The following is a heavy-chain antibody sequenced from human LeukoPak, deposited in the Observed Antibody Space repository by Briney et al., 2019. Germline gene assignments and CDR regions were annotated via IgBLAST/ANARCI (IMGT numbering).Heavy chain of an antibody. V-gene: IGHV1-18*01. CDR2: ISAYNGNT. CDR3: ARGGRSGPQRLHGGVWFDP. Sequence: ASVKVSCKASGYTFTSYGISWVRQAPGQGLEWMGWISAYNGNTNYAQKLQGRVTMTTDTSTSTAYMELRSLRSDDTAVYYCARGGRSGPQRLHGGVWFDPWGQGTLVTVSS. J-gene: IGHJ5*02. CDR1: GYTFTSYG. D-gene: IGHD6-25*01.